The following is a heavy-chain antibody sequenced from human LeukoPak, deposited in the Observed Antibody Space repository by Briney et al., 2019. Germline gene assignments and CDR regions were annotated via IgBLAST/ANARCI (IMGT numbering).Heavy chain of an antibody. V-gene: IGHV3-11*01. CDR2: ISSSGSTI. CDR1: GFTFDDYA. CDR3: ARDWDNFAIDY. D-gene: IGHD3-9*01. J-gene: IGHJ4*02. Sequence: PGGSLRLSCAASGFTFDDYAMHWVRQAPGKGLEWVSYISSSGSTIYYADSVKGRFTISRDNAKNSLYLQMNSLRAEDTAVYYCARDWDNFAIDYWGQGTLVTVSS.